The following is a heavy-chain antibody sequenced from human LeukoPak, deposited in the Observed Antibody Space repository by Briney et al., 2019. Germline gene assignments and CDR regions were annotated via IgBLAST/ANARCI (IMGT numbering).Heavy chain of an antibody. CDR2: IYHSGST. D-gene: IGHD3-16*01. CDR3: ARLGRYDYFIDY. V-gene: IGHV4-30-2*01. Sequence: PSETLSLTCAVSGGSISSAGYSWSWIRQPPGKGLECIGYIYHSGSTYYNSSLKSRVTISVDRSKNQFSLKLTSVTAADTAVYYCARLGRYDYFIDYWGQGTLVTVSS. J-gene: IGHJ4*02. CDR1: GGSISSAGYS.